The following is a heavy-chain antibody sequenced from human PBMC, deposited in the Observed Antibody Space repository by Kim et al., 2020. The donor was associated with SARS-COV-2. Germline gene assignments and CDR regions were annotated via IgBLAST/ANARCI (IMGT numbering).Heavy chain of an antibody. V-gene: IGHV1-3*01. CDR3: ARVMTTYFDY. J-gene: IGHJ4*02. Sequence: ASVKVSCKASGYILFGSGMHWVRQAPGQRLEWMGWMNAGNGNTKYSEKFQGRVTITRDTSANTAYMELSSLRSEDTAMYYCARVMTTYFDYWGQGTLLTV. CDR2: MNAGNGNT. D-gene: IGHD4-17*01. CDR1: GYILFGSG.